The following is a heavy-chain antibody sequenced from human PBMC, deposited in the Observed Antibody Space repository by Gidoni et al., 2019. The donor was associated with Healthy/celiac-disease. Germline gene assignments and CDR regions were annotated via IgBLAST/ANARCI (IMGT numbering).Heavy chain of an antibody. CDR2: IYYLGST. Sequence: VELQESGPGLVKPSETLSLTCKVSGGSLSRYYWRWIRQPPGKGLEWIGYIYYLGSTNYNPSLKSRVTISVDTSTNQFSLKLSSVTAADTAVYYCSRAEPSCGGDCYYPYDAFDIFGQGTMVTVSS. CDR1: GGSLSRYY. D-gene: IGHD2-21*01. V-gene: IGHV4-59*01. CDR3: SRAEPSCGGDCYYPYDAFDI. J-gene: IGHJ3*02.